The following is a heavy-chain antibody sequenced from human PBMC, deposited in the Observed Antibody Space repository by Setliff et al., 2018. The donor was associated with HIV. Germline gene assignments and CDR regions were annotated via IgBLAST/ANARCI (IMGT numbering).Heavy chain of an antibody. V-gene: IGHV3-11*04. CDR1: GFIFSEHY. CDR3: ARDLN. CDR2: ISSGGTIL. J-gene: IGHJ4*02. Sequence: GGSLRLSCAASGFIFSEHYMSWIRQAPGKGLEWVSYISSGGTILHYADSVKGRFTISRDNAKNSLYLQMNSLRVEDTALYYCARDLNWGQGTLVTAPQ.